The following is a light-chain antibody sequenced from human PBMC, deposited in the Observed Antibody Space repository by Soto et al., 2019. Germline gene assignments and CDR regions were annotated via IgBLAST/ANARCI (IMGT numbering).Light chain of an antibody. J-gene: IGLJ1*01. CDR2: EVT. Sequence: QSLLTQPPWASRSPGEAVAISFTKTSSYVGGYDYVSCYQQHPGKAPKLMIYEVTIRPSVVSDRFSGSKSGNTASLTVSGLKAEDEADYYCSSYTGATPSYVFGTGPKVPV. V-gene: IGLV2-8*01. CDR3: SSYTGATPSYV. CDR1: SSYVGGYDY.